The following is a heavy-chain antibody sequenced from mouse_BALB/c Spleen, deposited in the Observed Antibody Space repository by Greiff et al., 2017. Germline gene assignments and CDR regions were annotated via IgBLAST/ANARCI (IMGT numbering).Heavy chain of an antibody. Sequence: EVKLVESGGGLVKPGGSLKLSCAASGFTFSDFYMYWVRQTPEKRLEWVATFSNGGSYTYYPDSVKGRFTISRDNAKNNLYLQMSSLKSEDTAMYDCARGRRPVYYFDYWGQGTALTVSS. V-gene: IGHV5-4*02. CDR3: ARGRRPVYYFDY. D-gene: IGHD2-12*01. CDR2: FSNGGSYT. CDR1: GFTFSDFY. J-gene: IGHJ2*01.